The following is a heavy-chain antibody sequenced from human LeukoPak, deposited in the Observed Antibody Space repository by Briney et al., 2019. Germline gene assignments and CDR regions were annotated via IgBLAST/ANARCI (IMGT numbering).Heavy chain of an antibody. J-gene: IGHJ2*01. V-gene: IGHV4-61*02. CDR2: IYTSGST. D-gene: IGHD3-16*02. CDR1: GGSISSGSYY. Sequence: SQTLSLTCTVSGGSISSGSYYWSWIRQPAGKGLEWIGRIYTSGSTNFHPSLKSRVTISVDTSKNQFSLKLSSVTAADTAVYYCARDTSPSEMTTFGGVIVTNWYFDLWGRGTLVTVSS. CDR3: ARDTSPSEMTTFGGVIVTNWYFDL.